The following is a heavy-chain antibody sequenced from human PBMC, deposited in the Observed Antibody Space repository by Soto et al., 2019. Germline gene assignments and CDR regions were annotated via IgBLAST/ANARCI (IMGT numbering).Heavy chain of an antibody. V-gene: IGHV1-69*13. Sequence: SVKVSCKASGGTFSSYAISWVRQAPGQGLEWMGGIIPIFGTANYAQKFQGRVTITADESTSTAYMELSSLRSEDTAVYYCARNGIGSSGWYDNYFDYWGQGXLVTVYS. CDR3: ARNGIGSSGWYDNYFDY. CDR2: IIPIFGTA. J-gene: IGHJ4*02. D-gene: IGHD6-19*01. CDR1: GGTFSSYA.